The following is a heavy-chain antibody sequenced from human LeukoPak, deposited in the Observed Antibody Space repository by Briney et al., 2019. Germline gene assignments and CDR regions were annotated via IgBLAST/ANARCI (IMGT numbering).Heavy chain of an antibody. V-gene: IGHV1-69*13. CDR1: GGTFSSYA. CDR3: ERGLPYSGSPDY. CDR2: IIPIFGTA. J-gene: IGHJ4*02. D-gene: IGHD1-26*01. Sequence: ASVKVFCKASGGTFSSYAISWVRQAPGQGLEWMGGIIPIFGTANYAQKFQGRVTVTADESTNTAYVELSSLISGDAAVYHCERGLPYSGSPDYWGQGTLVTVSS.